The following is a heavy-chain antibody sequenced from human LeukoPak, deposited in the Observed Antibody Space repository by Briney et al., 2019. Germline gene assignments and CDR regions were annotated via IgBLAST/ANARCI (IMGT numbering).Heavy chain of an antibody. D-gene: IGHD6-19*01. J-gene: IGHJ3*02. CDR2: ISSSSSYI. V-gene: IGHV3-21*01. CDR1: GFTFSSYS. Sequence: GGSLRLSCAASGFTFSSYSMNWARQAPGKGLEWVSSISSSSSYIYYADSVKGRFTISRDNAKNSLYLQMNSLRAEDTAVYYCARSHSSGWDDAFDIWGQGTMVTVSS. CDR3: ARSHSSGWDDAFDI.